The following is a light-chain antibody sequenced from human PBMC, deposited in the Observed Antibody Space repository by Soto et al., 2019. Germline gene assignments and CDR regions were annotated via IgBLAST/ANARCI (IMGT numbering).Light chain of an antibody. CDR3: PKYNSAPPPT. V-gene: IGKV1-27*01. CDR2: AAS. J-gene: IGKJ1*01. Sequence: DIQMTQSPSSLSASVGDRVTITCRASQGISNYLSWYQQKPGNVPKLLIYAASTLQSGVPSRFSGSRSWTDVSLTISSLQEEDVATYYCPKYNSAPPPTFGQGTKVEIK. CDR1: QGISNY.